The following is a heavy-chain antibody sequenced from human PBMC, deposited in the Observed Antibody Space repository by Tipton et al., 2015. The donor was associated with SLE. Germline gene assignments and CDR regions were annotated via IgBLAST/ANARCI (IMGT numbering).Heavy chain of an antibody. V-gene: IGHV5-51*01. Sequence: QLVQSGAEVKKPGESLKISCQGSGYSFNTYWIGWVRQMPGKGLEWMGIIYPGDSDTRYSPSFQGQVTISADKSNSTAYLQWSSLKASDSAMYYCARSPAADTGWFDPWGQGTLVTVSS. D-gene: IGHD6-13*01. CDR1: GYSFNTYW. CDR2: IYPGDSDT. CDR3: ARSPAADTGWFDP. J-gene: IGHJ5*02.